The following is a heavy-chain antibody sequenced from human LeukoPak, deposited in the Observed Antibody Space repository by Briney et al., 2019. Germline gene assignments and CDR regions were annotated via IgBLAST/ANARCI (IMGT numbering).Heavy chain of an antibody. CDR2: ISGSGGNT. Sequence: GGSLRLSCAASGFTFSGSAMSWVRQAPGKGLEWVSGISGSGGNTYYADSVKGRFTISRDNSKNMVYLQMNSLRAEDTAVYFCAKDKSCINIPCYFDYWGQGSLVTVSS. CDR3: AKDKSCINIPCYFDY. V-gene: IGHV3-23*01. CDR1: GFTFSGSA. D-gene: IGHD2-8*01. J-gene: IGHJ4*02.